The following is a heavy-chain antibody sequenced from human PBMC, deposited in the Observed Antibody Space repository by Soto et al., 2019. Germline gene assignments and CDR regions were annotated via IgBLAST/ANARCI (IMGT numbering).Heavy chain of an antibody. CDR1: GFTVSSNY. V-gene: IGHV3-53*01. D-gene: IGHD2-15*01. CDR3: VVVRHSSCGTDV. J-gene: IGHJ6*02. Sequence: GGSLRLSCPASGFTVSSNYMSWVRQAPGKGLEWVSVIYSGGSTYYADSVKGRFTISRDNSKNTLYLQMNSLRAEDTAVYYCVVVRHSSCGTDVWYQGLMLTLFS. CDR2: IYSGGST.